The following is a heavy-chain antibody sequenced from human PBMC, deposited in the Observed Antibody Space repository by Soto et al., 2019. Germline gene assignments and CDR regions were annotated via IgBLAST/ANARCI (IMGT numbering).Heavy chain of an antibody. J-gene: IGHJ4*02. D-gene: IGHD6-19*01. Sequence: QLQLQESGPGLVKPSETLSLTCTVSGGSISSSSYYWGWIRQPPGKGLEWIGRIYYSGSTYYNPSLRSRVPISVATSENQFPLQLRSVTAADTAVYYCAGLGRIAVAGLGFDYWGQGTLVTVSS. CDR1: GGSISSSSYY. CDR2: IYYSGST. V-gene: IGHV4-39*01. CDR3: AGLGRIAVAGLGFDY.